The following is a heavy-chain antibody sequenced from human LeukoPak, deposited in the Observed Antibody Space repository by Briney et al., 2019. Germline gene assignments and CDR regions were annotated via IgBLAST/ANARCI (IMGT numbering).Heavy chain of an antibody. D-gene: IGHD3-3*01. Sequence: AASVKVSCKASGYTFTGYYMNWVRQAPGQGLEWMGWINPNSGDTNYAQKFQGRVTMTRDTSISTAYMELSSLRSDDTAVYYCARTYYDFWSGYYIRDSSAQPPYYWGQGTLVTVSS. CDR3: ARTYYDFWSGYYIRDSSAQPPYY. CDR1: GYTFTGYY. J-gene: IGHJ4*02. V-gene: IGHV1-2*02. CDR2: INPNSGDT.